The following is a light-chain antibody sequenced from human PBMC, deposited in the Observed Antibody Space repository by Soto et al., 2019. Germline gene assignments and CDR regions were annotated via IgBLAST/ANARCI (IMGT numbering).Light chain of an antibody. CDR3: SSYANGVPYL. J-gene: IGLJ1*01. CDR2: KVT. V-gene: IGLV2-8*01. CDR1: ASDIGSYEY. Sequence: QSVLAQPPSPSGLLGRSVTISCIGTASDIGSYEYVSWYQHHPGKAPKLIIYKVTKRPLGVPDRFSGSKSGNTASLTVSGLQAEDEADYFCSSYANGVPYLFGTGTKLTVL.